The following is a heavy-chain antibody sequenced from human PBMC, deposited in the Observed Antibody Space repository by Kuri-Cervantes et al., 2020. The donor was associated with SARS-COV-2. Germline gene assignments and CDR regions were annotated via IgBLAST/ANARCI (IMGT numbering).Heavy chain of an antibody. CDR1: GDSVSNDNHY. D-gene: IGHD3-10*01. CDR2: IHHSGYT. V-gene: IGHV4-61*01. J-gene: IGHJ5*02. CDR3: ARVRGSIASVGEEWFDP. Sequence: GSLRLSCTVSGDSVSNDNHYWTLIRQPPGKGLEWIAYIHHSGYTNYNPSLKSRVTISTDTSKNQFSLKLSSVTAADTAVYYCARVRGSIASVGEEWFDPWGQGTLVTVSS.